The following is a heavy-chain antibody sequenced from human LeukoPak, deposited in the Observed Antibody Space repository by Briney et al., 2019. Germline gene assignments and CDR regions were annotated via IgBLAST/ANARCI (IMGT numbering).Heavy chain of an antibody. CDR2: FDPEDGET. J-gene: IGHJ3*02. CDR3: ATGRDIVVVPAAPTGNAFDI. V-gene: IGHV1-24*01. CDR1: GYTLTELS. Sequence: ASVKVSCKVSGYTLTELSMHWVRQAPGKGLEWMGGFDPEDGETIYAQKFQGRVTMTEDTSTDTAYMELSSLRSEDTAVYYCATGRDIVVVPAAPTGNAFDIWGQGTMVTVSS. D-gene: IGHD2-2*01.